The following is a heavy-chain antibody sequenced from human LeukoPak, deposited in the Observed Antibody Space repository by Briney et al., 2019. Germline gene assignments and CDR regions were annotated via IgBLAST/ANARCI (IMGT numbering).Heavy chain of an antibody. CDR1: GFTFSSYG. V-gene: IGHV3-23*01. D-gene: IGHD3-10*01. CDR3: AKTVGELFDAFDI. J-gene: IGHJ3*02. CDR2: ISGSGGST. Sequence: PGGSLRLSCAASGFTFSSYGMSWVRQAPGKGLEWVSAISGSGGSTYYADSVKGRFTISRDNSKNTLYLQMNSLRADDTAVYYCAKTVGELFDAFDIWGQGTMVTVSS.